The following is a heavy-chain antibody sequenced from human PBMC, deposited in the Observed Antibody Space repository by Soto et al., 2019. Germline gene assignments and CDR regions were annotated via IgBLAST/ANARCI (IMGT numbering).Heavy chain of an antibody. V-gene: IGHV6-1*01. CDR1: RDSVSSNDAT. J-gene: IGHJ5*01. Sequence: PSQTLPLTCAISRDSVSSNDATCDWIRQSPSRGLEWLGRTYYRSRRQTDYAISVKSRISINPDTSNNQVSLQLNSVTPDDTAVYYCARLIGNSWLDSWGQGTLVTVSS. D-gene: IGHD3-16*01. CDR3: ARLIGNSWLDS. CDR2: TYYRSRRQT.